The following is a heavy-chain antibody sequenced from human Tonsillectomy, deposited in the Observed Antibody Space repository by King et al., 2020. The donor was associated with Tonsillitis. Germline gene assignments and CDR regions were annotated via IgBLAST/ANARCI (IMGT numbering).Heavy chain of an antibody. CDR2: INHNSGFI. D-gene: IGHD1-26*01. J-gene: IGHJ2*01. Sequence: VQLVESGGGLVKPGGSLRLSCAASGFTFSGYSMNWVRQAPGRGLEWVSSINHNSGFIYYADSVKGRFSISRDDAKNSLYLQMNSLRAEDTAVYFCARDPNRRSTGYFDLWGRGTLVTVSS. V-gene: IGHV3-21*01. CDR1: GFTFSGYS. CDR3: ARDPNRRSTGYFDL.